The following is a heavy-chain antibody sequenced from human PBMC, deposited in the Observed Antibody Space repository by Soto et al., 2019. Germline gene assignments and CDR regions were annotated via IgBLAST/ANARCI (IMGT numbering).Heavy chain of an antibody. CDR3: ARDLSITMVRGVISGIDY. D-gene: IGHD3-10*01. V-gene: IGHV3-33*01. Sequence: GGSLRLSCAASGFTFSSYGMHWVRQAPGKGLEWVAVIWYDGSNKYYADSVKGRFTISRDNSKNTLYLQMNSLRAEDTAVYYCARDLSITMVRGVISGIDYWGQGTLVTVSS. CDR1: GFTFSSYG. CDR2: IWYDGSNK. J-gene: IGHJ4*02.